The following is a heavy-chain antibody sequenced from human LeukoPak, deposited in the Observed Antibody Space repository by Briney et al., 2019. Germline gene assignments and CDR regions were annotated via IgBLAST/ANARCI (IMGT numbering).Heavy chain of an antibody. Sequence: GASVTVSFTASGYTFNNYFISWGRQAPGQGLEWVGWISPHSHTTNYAEKVQGRVTMTTDRSTTTVYMELRSLRSDDTAVYFCARGQSMYYWGQGTPVTVSS. V-gene: IGHV1-18*01. CDR2: ISPHSHTT. CDR1: GYTFNNYF. J-gene: IGHJ4*02. CDR3: ARGQSMYY. D-gene: IGHD2-8*01.